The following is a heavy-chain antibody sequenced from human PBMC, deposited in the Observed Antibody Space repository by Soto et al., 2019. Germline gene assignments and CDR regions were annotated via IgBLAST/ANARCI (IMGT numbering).Heavy chain of an antibody. CDR3: ARRSVTSSPYYYYYMDV. J-gene: IGHJ6*03. Sequence: SETLSLTCTVSGGSISSYYWSWIRQPPGKGLEWIGYIYYSGSTNYNPSLKSRVTISVDTSKDQFSLKLSSVTAADTAVYYCARRSVTSSPYYYYYMDVWGKGTTVTVSS. CDR1: GGSISSYY. CDR2: IYYSGST. V-gene: IGHV4-59*08. D-gene: IGHD4-17*01.